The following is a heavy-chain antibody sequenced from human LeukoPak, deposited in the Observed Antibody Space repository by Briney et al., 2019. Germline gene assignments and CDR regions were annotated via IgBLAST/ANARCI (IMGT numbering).Heavy chain of an antibody. CDR3: ARGSGYNDY. CDR1: GGTFSSYA. J-gene: IGHJ4*02. Sequence: ASVKVSCKASGGTFSSYAISWVRQAPGQGLEWMGRIIPILGIANYAQKFQGRVTITADKSTSTAYMELSSLRSGDTAVYYCARGSGYNDYWGQGTLVTVSS. D-gene: IGHD3-10*01. V-gene: IGHV1-69*04. CDR2: IIPILGIA.